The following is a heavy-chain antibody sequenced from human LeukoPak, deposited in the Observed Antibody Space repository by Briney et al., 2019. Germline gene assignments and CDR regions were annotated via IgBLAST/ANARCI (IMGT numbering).Heavy chain of an antibody. CDR2: ISSSGSTI. J-gene: IGHJ4*02. Sequence: GGSLRLSCAASGFTSSSYSMNWVRQAPGKGLEWVSYISSSGSTIYYADSVKGRFTISRDNAKNSLYLQMNSLRAEDTAVYYCARDKWGGFDYWGQGTLVTVSS. V-gene: IGHV3-48*04. CDR1: GFTSSSYS. D-gene: IGHD7-27*01. CDR3: ARDKWGGFDY.